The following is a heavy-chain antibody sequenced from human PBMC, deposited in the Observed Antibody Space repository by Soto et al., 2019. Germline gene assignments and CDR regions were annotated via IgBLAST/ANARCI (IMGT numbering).Heavy chain of an antibody. CDR1: GFSLNTDGVG. Sequence: QITLKESGPTLVKPTQTLTLTCTFSGFSLNTDGVGVGWIRQPPGKALEWLALIYWDDHKGYSPSLKTSLTIPNDTSKNQVILILTNMDPADTHTYYCAHSLRDDFWSAAFDPWGQGTLVTVPS. CDR2: IYWDDHK. D-gene: IGHD3-3*01. CDR3: AHSLRDDFWSAAFDP. V-gene: IGHV2-5*02. J-gene: IGHJ5*02.